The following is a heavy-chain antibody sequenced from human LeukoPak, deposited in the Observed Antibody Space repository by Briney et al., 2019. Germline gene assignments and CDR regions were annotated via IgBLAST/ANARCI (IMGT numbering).Heavy chain of an antibody. CDR2: FDPEDGET. CDR3: ATPYYSGGSYHYYYMDV. Sequence: ASVKVSCKVSGYTLIELSMHWVRQAPGKGLEWMGGFDPEDGETIYAQKFQGRVTMTEDTSTDTAYMELSSLRSEDTAVYYCATPYYSGGSYHYYYMDVWGKGTTVTVSS. J-gene: IGHJ6*03. V-gene: IGHV1-24*01. D-gene: IGHD2-15*01. CDR1: GYTLIELS.